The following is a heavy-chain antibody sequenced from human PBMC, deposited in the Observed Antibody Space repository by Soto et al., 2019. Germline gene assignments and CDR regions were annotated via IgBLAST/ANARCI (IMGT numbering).Heavy chain of an antibody. Sequence: QVQLVQSGAEVKEPGASVKVSCKASGYTFTSYGLTWVRQAPGQGLEWMGGISAYNGNTNYAQKFQGRVTMTTDTSTSTAYMELRSLRTDDTAVYCCARSGSSGYYLEYWGQGTLVTV. CDR1: GYTFTSYG. D-gene: IGHD3-22*01. CDR2: ISAYNGNT. J-gene: IGHJ4*02. CDR3: ARSGSSGYYLEY. V-gene: IGHV1-18*01.